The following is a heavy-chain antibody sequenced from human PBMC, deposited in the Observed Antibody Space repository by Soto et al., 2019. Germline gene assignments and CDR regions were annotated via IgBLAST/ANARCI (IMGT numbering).Heavy chain of an antibody. J-gene: IGHJ6*01. D-gene: IGHD6-13*01. V-gene: IGHV4-34*01. CDR3: ARADSSSWYFLGMDV. CDR2: INHSGST. Sequence: PAEALSLACAVDCGSFSVYYWSWIRQPPGKGLEWIGEINHSGSTNYKPSLKSRVTISVDTSKNQFSLKLSSVTAADTAVYYCARADSSSWYFLGMDVWGQGTTVTVSS. CDR1: CGSFSVYY.